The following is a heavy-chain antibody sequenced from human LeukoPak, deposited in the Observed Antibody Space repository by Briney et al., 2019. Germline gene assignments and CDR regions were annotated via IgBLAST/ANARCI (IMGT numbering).Heavy chain of an antibody. CDR2: ISNSGNTI. V-gene: IGHV3-11*04. Sequence: GGSLRLSCAVSGFIFSDYYMTWIRQAPGKGLEWIAYISNSGNTIYYTDSVRGRFTISRENAKNSLYLQMNSLRAEDTAVYYCARCYKEGSSPFYYYYMDVWGKGTTVTVSS. CDR1: GFIFSDYY. J-gene: IGHJ6*03. CDR3: ARCYKEGSSPFYYYYMDV. D-gene: IGHD3-10*01.